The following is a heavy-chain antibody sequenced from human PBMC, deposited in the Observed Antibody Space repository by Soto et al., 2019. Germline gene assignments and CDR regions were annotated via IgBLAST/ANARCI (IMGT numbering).Heavy chain of an antibody. J-gene: IGHJ5*02. V-gene: IGHV4-31*03. CDR1: GGSISSGGYY. Sequence: QVQLQESGPGLVKPSQTLSLTCTVSGGSISSGGYYWSWIHQHPGKGLEWIGYLYYSGSTYYNPSLKSRVTIPVATSKNQCSLKLSSVTAADTAVYYFARVGGINWFDPWGQGTLVTVSS. D-gene: IGHD3-16*01. CDR3: ARVGGINWFDP. CDR2: LYYSGST.